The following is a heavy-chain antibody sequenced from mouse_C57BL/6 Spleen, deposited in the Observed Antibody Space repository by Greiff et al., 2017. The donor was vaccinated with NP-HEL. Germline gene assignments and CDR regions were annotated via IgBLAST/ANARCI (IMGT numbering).Heavy chain of an antibody. J-gene: IGHJ4*01. CDR3: ATDGYYLYYAMDY. D-gene: IGHD2-3*01. Sequence: QVQLQQSGAELVKPGASVKISCKASGYAFSSYWMNWVKQRPGKGLEWIGQIYPGDGDTNYNGKFKGKATLTADKSSSTAYMQLSSLTSEDSAVYCCATDGYYLYYAMDYWGQGTSVTVSS. V-gene: IGHV1-80*01. CDR2: IYPGDGDT. CDR1: GYAFSSYW.